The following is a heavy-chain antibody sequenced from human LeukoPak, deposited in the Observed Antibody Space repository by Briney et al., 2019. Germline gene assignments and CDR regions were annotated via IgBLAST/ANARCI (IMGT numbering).Heavy chain of an antibody. V-gene: IGHV4-59*08. CDR2: IYYSGST. CDR3: ARGSRVVVPAIYYYYGMDV. CDR1: GGSISSYY. J-gene: IGHJ6*02. D-gene: IGHD2-2*01. Sequence: SETLSLTCTVSGGSISSYYWSWIRQPPGKGLEWIGYIYYSGSTNYNPSLKSRVTISVDTSKNQFSLKLSSVTAADTAVYYCARGSRVVVPAIYYYYGMDVWGQGTTVTVSS.